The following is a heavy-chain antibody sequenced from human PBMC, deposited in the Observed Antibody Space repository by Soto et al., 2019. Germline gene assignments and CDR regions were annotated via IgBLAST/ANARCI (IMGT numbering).Heavy chain of an antibody. Sequence: AGGSLRLSCAASGFTFSSYWMSWVRQAPGKGLEWVANIKQDGSEKYYVDSVKGRFTISRDNAKNSLYLQMNSLRAEDTAVYYCARDEGSGWFLYYYYGMDVWGQGTTVTVSS. V-gene: IGHV3-7*03. J-gene: IGHJ6*02. CDR2: IKQDGSEK. CDR3: ARDEGSGWFLYYYYGMDV. D-gene: IGHD6-19*01. CDR1: GFTFSSYW.